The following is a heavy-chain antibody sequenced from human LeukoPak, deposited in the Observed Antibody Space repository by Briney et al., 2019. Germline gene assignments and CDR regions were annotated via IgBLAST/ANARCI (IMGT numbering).Heavy chain of an antibody. Sequence: PGGSLRLSCAASGFTFSSYSMNWVRQAPGKGLEWVSSISSSSSYIYYADSVKGRFTISRENAKNSLYLQMNSLRAEDTAVYYCARDTKQWLVRWSVNWFDPWGQGTLVTVSS. J-gene: IGHJ5*02. CDR3: ARDTKQWLVRWSVNWFDP. CDR1: GFTFSSYS. D-gene: IGHD6-19*01. CDR2: ISSSSSYI. V-gene: IGHV3-21*01.